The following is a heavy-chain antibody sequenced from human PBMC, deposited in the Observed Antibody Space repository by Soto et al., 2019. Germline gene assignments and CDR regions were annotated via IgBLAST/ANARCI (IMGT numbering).Heavy chain of an antibody. CDR1: GFTFSSYA. D-gene: IGHD6-13*01. J-gene: IGHJ6*02. Sequence: QPGGSLRLSCAASGFTFSSYAMHWVRQAPGKGLEWVAVISYDGSNKYYADSVKGRFTISRDNSKNTLYLQMNSLRAEDTAVYYCARARYSSSWYVWDDYYYYYGMDVWGQGTTVTVS. CDR3: ARARYSSSWYVWDDYYYYYGMDV. V-gene: IGHV3-30-3*01. CDR2: ISYDGSNK.